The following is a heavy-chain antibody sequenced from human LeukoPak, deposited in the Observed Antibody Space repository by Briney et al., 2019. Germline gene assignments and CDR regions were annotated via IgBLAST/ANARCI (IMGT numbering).Heavy chain of an antibody. J-gene: IGHJ5*02. CDR1: GGSISSHY. D-gene: IGHD6-19*01. V-gene: IGHV4-59*11. CDR2: IYYSGST. CDR3: ARGVAGPSWWFDP. Sequence: SETLSLTCTVSGGSISSHYWSWIRQHPGKGLEWIGYIYYSGSTYYNPSLKSRVTMSVDTSKNQFSLKLSSVTAADTAVYYCARGVAGPSWWFDPWGQGTLVTVSS.